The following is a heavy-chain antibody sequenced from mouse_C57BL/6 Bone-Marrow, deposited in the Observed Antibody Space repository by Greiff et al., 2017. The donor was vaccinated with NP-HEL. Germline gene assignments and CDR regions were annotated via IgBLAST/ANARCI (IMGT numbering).Heavy chain of an antibody. CDR2: IWSGGSK. J-gene: IGHJ2*01. Sequence: QVQLQQSGPGLVQPSQSLSITCTVSGFSFTSYGVHWVRQSPGKGLEWLGVIWSGGSKDYNAAFISRLSISKENYKSQVFFKMNSLQADDTAIYYCARGVWLRFDYWGQGTTLTVSS. D-gene: IGHD2-2*01. CDR1: GFSFTSYG. CDR3: ARGVWLRFDY. V-gene: IGHV2-2*01.